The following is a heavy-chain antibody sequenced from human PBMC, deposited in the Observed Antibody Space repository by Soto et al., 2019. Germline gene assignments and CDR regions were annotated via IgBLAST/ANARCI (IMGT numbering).Heavy chain of an antibody. D-gene: IGHD3-22*01. J-gene: IGHJ2*01. V-gene: IGHV4-59*01. Sequence: SETLSLTCTVSGGSISSYYWSWIRQPPGKGLEWIGYIYYSGSTDYNPSLKSRVTISVDTSKNQFSLKLSSVTAAGTAVYYCARAHQRRGGLWDSSGYHWYS. CDR1: GGSISSYY. CDR3: ARAHQRRGGLWDSSGYHWYS. CDR2: IYYSGST.